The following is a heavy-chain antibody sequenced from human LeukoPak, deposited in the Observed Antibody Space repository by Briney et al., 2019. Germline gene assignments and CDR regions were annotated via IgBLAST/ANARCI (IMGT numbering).Heavy chain of an antibody. Sequence: SETLSLTCTVSGGSIRSSSYYWGWIRQPPGKGLEWIGSIYYSGSTCYNPSLKSRVIISVDTSKNQLSLKLSSVTAADTAVYYCARHALYHYYGPPHDPWGQGTLVTVSS. V-gene: IGHV4-39*01. J-gene: IGHJ5*02. D-gene: IGHD3-10*01. CDR2: IYYSGST. CDR1: GGSIRSSSYY. CDR3: ARHALYHYYGPPHDP.